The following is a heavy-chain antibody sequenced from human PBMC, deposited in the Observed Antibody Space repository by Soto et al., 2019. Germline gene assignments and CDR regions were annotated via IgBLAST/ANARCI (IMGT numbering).Heavy chain of an antibody. V-gene: IGHV3-30-3*01. D-gene: IGHD3-22*01. Sequence: QVQLVESGGGVVQPGRSLRLSCAASGFTFSSYVMHWVRQGPGGGLEWVAGISNDGNSQHYSDSVKGRLTNTRDNCKNTVDLHMNSLRGEDTAVYYCAREDGSSGRAGTFHPWGQGTLVTVSS. J-gene: IGHJ1*01. CDR1: GFTFSSYV. CDR2: ISNDGNSQ. CDR3: AREDGSSGRAGTFHP.